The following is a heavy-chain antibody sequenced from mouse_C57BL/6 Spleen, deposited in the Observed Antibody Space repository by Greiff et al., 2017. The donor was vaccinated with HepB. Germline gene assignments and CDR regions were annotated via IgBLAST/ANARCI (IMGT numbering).Heavy chain of an antibody. D-gene: IGHD1-1*01. CDR2: ISGGGGNT. CDR1: GFTFSSYT. J-gene: IGHJ1*03. Sequence: EVKLVESGGGLVKPGGSLKLSCAASGFTFSSYTMSWVRQTPEKRLEWVATISGGGGNTYYPDSVKGRFTISRDNAKNTLYLQMSSLRSEDTALFYRARLFTTVVAHWYFDAWGTRTTVTVSP. CDR3: ARLFTTVVAHWYFDA. V-gene: IGHV5-9*01.